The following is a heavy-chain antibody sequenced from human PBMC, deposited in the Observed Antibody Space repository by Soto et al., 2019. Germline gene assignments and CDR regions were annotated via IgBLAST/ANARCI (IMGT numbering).Heavy chain of an antibody. Sequence: EVQFLESGGGLVQPGGSLRLSCAASGFTFSKYGMSWVRQAPGKGLEWVSAISDGGGSTYYADSVKGRSTISRDNSKNTLHLQMNSLRAEDTAVYYCARSGEACTSSNFPGFYWGRGTLITVYS. CDR3: ARSGEACTSSNFPGFY. D-gene: IGHD2-2*01. CDR2: ISDGGGST. CDR1: GFTFSKYG. V-gene: IGHV3-23*01. J-gene: IGHJ4*02.